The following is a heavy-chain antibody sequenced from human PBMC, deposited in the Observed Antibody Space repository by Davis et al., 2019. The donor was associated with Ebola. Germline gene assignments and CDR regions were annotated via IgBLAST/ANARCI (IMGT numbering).Heavy chain of an antibody. J-gene: IGHJ4*02. Sequence: ASVKVSCKASGYTFTGYYMHWVRQAPGQGLEWMGWINPNSGGTNYAQKFQGRVTMTRDTSISTAYMELSRLRSNDTAVYYCARPRSSSWFPDSFDYWGQGTLVTVSS. V-gene: IGHV1-2*02. CDR1: GYTFTGYY. CDR2: INPNSGGT. D-gene: IGHD6-13*01. CDR3: ARPRSSSWFPDSFDY.